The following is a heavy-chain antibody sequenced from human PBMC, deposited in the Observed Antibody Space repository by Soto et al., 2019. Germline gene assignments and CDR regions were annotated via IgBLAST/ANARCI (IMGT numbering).Heavy chain of an antibody. J-gene: IGHJ4*02. CDR2: ISAYNGNT. CDR3: ARDPGSRSAY. D-gene: IGHD3-10*01. CDR1: GYTFTSYG. Sequence: QVQLVQSGAEVKKPGASVKVSCKASGYTFTSYGISWVRQAPGQGLEWMGWISAYNGNTTYAQKLRGRVTMTTATATRPAYMELRSLRPAATAVYYGARDPGSRSAYWGQGALVTVSS. V-gene: IGHV1-18*01.